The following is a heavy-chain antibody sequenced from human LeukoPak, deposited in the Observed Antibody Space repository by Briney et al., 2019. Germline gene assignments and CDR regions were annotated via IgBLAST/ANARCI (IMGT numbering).Heavy chain of an antibody. D-gene: IGHD2-2*02. CDR2: IIPIFGTA. Sequence: ASVKVSCKASGGTFSSYAISWVRQAPGQGLEWMGGIIPIFGTANYAQKFQGRVTITTDESTSTAYMELSSLRSEDTAVYYCARAKHRYCSSTSCYTDAFDIWGQGTMVTVSS. V-gene: IGHV1-69*05. CDR3: ARAKHRYCSSTSCYTDAFDI. CDR1: GGTFSSYA. J-gene: IGHJ3*02.